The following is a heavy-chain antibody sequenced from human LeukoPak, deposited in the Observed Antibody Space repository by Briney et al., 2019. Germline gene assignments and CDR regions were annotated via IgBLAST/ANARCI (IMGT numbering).Heavy chain of an antibody. CDR2: MNPNSGNT. V-gene: IGHV1-8*01. J-gene: IGHJ4*02. CDR3: AIPYSSSLPFDY. CDR1: GYTFTSYD. Sequence: ASVKVSCKASGYTFTSYDINWVRQATGQGLEWMGWMNPNSGNTGYAQKFQGRVTMTRNTSISTAYMELSSLRSEDTAVYYCAIPYSSSLPFDYWGQGTLVTVSS. D-gene: IGHD6-6*01.